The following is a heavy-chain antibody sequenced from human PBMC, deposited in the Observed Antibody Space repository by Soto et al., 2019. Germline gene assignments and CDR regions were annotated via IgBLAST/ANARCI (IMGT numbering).Heavy chain of an antibody. D-gene: IGHD3-9*01. CDR2: IYYRGNT. V-gene: IGHV4-39*01. CDR1: GDSINSDNYY. CDR3: ARLEGLATISYYFDY. Sequence: QLQLQESGPGLVKPSETLSLTCSVSGDSINSDNYYWGWIRQPPGKGLEWIGSIYYRGNTYYNPSLESRVPMSLDKSKSQFSLKLNSVTDADSAVYFCARLEGLATISYYFDYWGQGTLVTVSS. J-gene: IGHJ4*02.